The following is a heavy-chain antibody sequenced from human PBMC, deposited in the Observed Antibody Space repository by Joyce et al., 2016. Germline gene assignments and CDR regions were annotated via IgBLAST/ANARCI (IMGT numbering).Heavy chain of an antibody. CDR1: GFTFSDYA. J-gene: IGHJ4*02. D-gene: IGHD5-18*01. Sequence: QVQLVESGGGVVQPGRSLSLSCAASGFTFSDYAMHWVRQAPGKGLEWVAVISHDGNNKYYADSVKGRFTISRDISKNTGYVQMNSLRAEDTAVYYCAKDLGTAMILTHWGQGALVTVSS. CDR3: AKDLGTAMILTH. CDR2: ISHDGNNK. V-gene: IGHV3-30*18.